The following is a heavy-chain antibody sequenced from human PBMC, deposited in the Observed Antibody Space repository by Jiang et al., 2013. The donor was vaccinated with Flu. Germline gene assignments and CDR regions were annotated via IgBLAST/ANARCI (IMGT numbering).Heavy chain of an antibody. J-gene: IGHJ5*02. Sequence: GLVKPSETLSLNCTVSGGSITSGYYWGWIRQAPGKGLEWIGSIDNWGSTYYNPSLKSRVTISADTSKIQFSLSLSSVTAADTAIYYCARHNAFHPWGQGTLVIVSS. CDR3: ARHNAFHP. V-gene: IGHV4-39*01. CDR2: IDNWGST. CDR1: GGSITSGYY.